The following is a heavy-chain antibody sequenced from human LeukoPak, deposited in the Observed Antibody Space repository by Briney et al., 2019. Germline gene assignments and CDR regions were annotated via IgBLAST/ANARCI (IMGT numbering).Heavy chain of an antibody. CDR2: MNPNSGNT. CDR1: GYTFTSND. V-gene: IGHV1-8*03. J-gene: IGHJ4*02. D-gene: IGHD3-22*01. CDR3: AFGYYYDSSGYYY. Sequence: ASVKVSCKASGYTFTSNDINWVRQATGQGLEWMGWMNPNSGNTGYAQKFQGRVTITRNTSISTAYMELSSLRSEDTAVYYCAFGYYYDSSGYYYWGQGTLVTVSS.